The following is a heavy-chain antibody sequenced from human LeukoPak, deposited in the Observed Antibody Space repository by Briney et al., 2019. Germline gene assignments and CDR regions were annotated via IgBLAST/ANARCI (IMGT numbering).Heavy chain of an antibody. CDR3: AGIPVFGVVLHQEPV. V-gene: IGHV3-20*04. J-gene: IGHJ6*04. Sequence: GGSLRLSCAASGFTFDDYGMSWVRHAPGKGLEWVSGINWNGGSTVYADSVKGRFTISRDNAKNSLYLQMNSLRAEDTALYYCAGIPVFGVVLHQEPVWGKGTTVAVSS. CDR2: INWNGGST. D-gene: IGHD3-3*01. CDR1: GFTFDDYG.